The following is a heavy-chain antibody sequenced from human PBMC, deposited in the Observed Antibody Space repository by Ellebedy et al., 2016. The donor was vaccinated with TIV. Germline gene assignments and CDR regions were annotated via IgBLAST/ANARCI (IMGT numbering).Heavy chain of an antibody. Sequence: GESLKISXAASGFTFNRYVITWVRKAPGKGLEWVSSISGGGGTTNYAVSVKGRFTISRDNSKNTLYLQMNSLRAEDTAVYYCAKVEVGYCSGGSCFTNWFDPWGQGTLVTVSS. CDR1: GFTFNRYV. J-gene: IGHJ5*02. V-gene: IGHV3-23*01. CDR2: ISGGGGTT. D-gene: IGHD2-15*01. CDR3: AKVEVGYCSGGSCFTNWFDP.